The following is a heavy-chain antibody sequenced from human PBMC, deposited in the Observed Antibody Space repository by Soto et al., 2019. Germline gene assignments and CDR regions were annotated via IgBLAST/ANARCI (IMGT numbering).Heavy chain of an antibody. CDR1: GFTFSSYA. V-gene: IGHV3-30-3*01. CDR3: ARDPYSHRTYYYGMDV. CDR2: ISYDGSNK. D-gene: IGHD2-21*01. J-gene: IGHJ6*02. Sequence: GGSLRLSCAASGFTFSSYAMHWVRQAPGKGLEWVAVISYDGSNKYYADSVKGRFTISRDNSKNTLYLQMNSLRAEDTAVYYCARDPYSHRTYYYGMDVWGQGTTVTVSS.